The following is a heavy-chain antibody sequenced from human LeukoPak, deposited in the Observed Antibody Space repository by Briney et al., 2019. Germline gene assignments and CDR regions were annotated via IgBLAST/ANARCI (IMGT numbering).Heavy chain of an antibody. Sequence: PGRSLRLSCAASGFTFSNHGMHWVRQAPGKGLEWVAIICYDGSNKYYADSVKGRFTISRDNSKNMLYLQMNSLRAEDTAVYYCARVRGIYPEAWFDPWGQGTLVTVSS. V-gene: IGHV3-33*01. CDR3: ARVRGIYPEAWFDP. J-gene: IGHJ5*02. D-gene: IGHD3-16*01. CDR1: GFTFSNHG. CDR2: ICYDGSNK.